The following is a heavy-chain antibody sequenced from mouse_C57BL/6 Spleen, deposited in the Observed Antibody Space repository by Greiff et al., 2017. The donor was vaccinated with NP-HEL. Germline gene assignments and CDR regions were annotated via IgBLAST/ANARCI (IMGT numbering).Heavy chain of an antibody. CDR1: GFNITDYY. CDR3: TREGCGKRYFDV. V-gene: IGHV14-4*01. Sequence: EVQLQQSGAELVRPGASVKLSCTASGFNITDYYMHWVKQRPEQGLEWIGWIDPDNGDTEYTSKFQGKATMTADTSSNTAYLQLSSLTSEDTAVYYCTREGCGKRYFDVWGTGTTVTVSS. CDR2: IDPDNGDT. D-gene: IGHD3-3*01. J-gene: IGHJ1*03.